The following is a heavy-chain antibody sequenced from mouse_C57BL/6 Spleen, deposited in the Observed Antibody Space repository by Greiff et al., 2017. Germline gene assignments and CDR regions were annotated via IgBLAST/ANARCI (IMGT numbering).Heavy chain of an antibody. Sequence: EVQGVESGGGLVKPGGSLKLSCAASGFTFSDYGMHWVRQAPEKGLEWVAYISSGSSTIYYADTVKGRFTISRDKAKNTWFLQMTSLRSEDTAMYDCSRPRDYGRVLDYWGQGTTLTVSS. CDR3: SRPRDYGRVLDY. V-gene: IGHV5-17*01. CDR2: ISSGSSTI. J-gene: IGHJ2*01. CDR1: GFTFSDYG. D-gene: IGHD1-1*01.